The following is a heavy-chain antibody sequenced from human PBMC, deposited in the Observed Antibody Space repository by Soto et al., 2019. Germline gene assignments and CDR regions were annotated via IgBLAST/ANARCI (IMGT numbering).Heavy chain of an antibody. D-gene: IGHD3-22*01. V-gene: IGHV1-2*04. Sequence: QVQLVQSGAEVKKPGASVKVSCKASGYTFTGYYMHWVRQAPGQGLEWMGWINPNSGGTNYAQKFQGWVTMTRDTSISTAYMELSRLRSDDTAVSYCARGDYYYDSSGYPARDGMDVWGQGTTVTVSS. CDR3: ARGDYYYDSSGYPARDGMDV. CDR1: GYTFTGYY. J-gene: IGHJ6*02. CDR2: INPNSGGT.